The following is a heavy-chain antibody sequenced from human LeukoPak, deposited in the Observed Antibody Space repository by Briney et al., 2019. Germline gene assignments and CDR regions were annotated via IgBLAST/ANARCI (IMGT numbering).Heavy chain of an antibody. CDR3: ARDSGATMVRGPNYYGMDV. D-gene: IGHD3-10*01. CDR1: GFTFSSYS. Sequence: PGGSLRLSCAASGFTFSSYSMNWVRQAPGKGLEWVSSISSSSSYIYYADSVKGRFTISRGNAKNSLYLQMNSLRAEDTAVYYCARDSGATMVRGPNYYGMDVWGQGTTVTVSS. V-gene: IGHV3-21*01. CDR2: ISSSSSYI. J-gene: IGHJ6*02.